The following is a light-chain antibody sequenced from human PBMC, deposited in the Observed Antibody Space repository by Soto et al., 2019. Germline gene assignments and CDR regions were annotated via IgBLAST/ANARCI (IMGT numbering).Light chain of an antibody. CDR2: DTA. V-gene: IGKV3-15*01. J-gene: IGKJ5*01. CDR1: QSVSGN. CDR3: QQYSKWPT. Sequence: EVEMTQSPATLSVSPGQRATLSCRASQSVSGNLAWYQQKPGQAPRLLIYDTATRATGIPARFSGSGSGTEFTLTISSLQSEAFAVYYCQQYSKWPTFGQGTRLEIK.